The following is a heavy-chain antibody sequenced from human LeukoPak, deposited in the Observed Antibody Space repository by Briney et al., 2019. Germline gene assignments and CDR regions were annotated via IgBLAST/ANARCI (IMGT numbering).Heavy chain of an antibody. D-gene: IGHD6-13*01. CDR2: INPNSGGT. J-gene: IGHJ5*02. CDR1: GYTFTGYY. Sequence: EASVKVSCKASGYTFTGYYMHWVRQAPGQGLEWMGWINPNSGGTNYAQKFQGRVTMTRDTSISTAYMELSRLRSDDTAVYYCARDKERGVIAAAGSTWGQGTLVTVSS. CDR3: ARDKERGVIAAAGST. V-gene: IGHV1-2*02.